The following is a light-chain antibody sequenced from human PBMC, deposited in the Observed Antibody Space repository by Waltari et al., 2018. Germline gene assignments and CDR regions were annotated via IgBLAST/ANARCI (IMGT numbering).Light chain of an antibody. CDR1: RSNLGRNF. V-gene: IGLV1-47*01. Sequence: QSVLTQAPSASGTPRQRVTISCSGSRSNLGRNFVSWYQLLPGMAPKLLIFRNNQRPSGVPDRFSGSKSGTSASLAISGLRSEDEADYSCAAWDDSLRGPVFGTGTKLTVL. CDR3: AAWDDSLRGPV. CDR2: RNN. J-gene: IGLJ3*02.